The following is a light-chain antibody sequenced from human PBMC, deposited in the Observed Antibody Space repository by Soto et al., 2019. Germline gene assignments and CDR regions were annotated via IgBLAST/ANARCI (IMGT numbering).Light chain of an antibody. J-gene: IGKJ4*01. CDR1: RTISNW. CDR2: KAS. Sequence: DIQMTQSPSTLSASVGDRVTITCRASRTISNWLAWYQQKPGKAPKLLIYKASTLEIGVPSRFSGTGSGTDFSLTISILQPDDSATYYCHQSGFSHTFCGGTKVEI. CDR3: HQSGFSHT. V-gene: IGKV1-5*03.